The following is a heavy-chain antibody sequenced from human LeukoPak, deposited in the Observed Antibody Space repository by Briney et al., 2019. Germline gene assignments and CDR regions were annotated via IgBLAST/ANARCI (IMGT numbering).Heavy chain of an antibody. J-gene: IGHJ6*03. CDR1: GGSISSYY. Sequence: PSETLSLTCTVSGGSISSYYRSWIRQPAGKGLEWIGRIYTSGSTNYNPSLKSRVTMSVDTSKNQFSLKLSSVTAADTAVYYCARDAYYYGSGSYDPKYYYYMDVWGKGTTVTVSS. CDR2: IYTSGST. V-gene: IGHV4-4*07. D-gene: IGHD3-10*01. CDR3: ARDAYYYGSGSYDPKYYYYMDV.